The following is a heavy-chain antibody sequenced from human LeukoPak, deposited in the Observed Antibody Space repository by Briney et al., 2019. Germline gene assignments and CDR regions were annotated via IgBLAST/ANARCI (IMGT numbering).Heavy chain of an antibody. D-gene: IGHD3-10*01. CDR3: AREAPIVLWFGTNGSNWFDP. CDR1: GYTFTGYY. CDR2: INPNSGGT. J-gene: IGHJ5*02. V-gene: IGHV1-2*02. Sequence: ASVKVSCKASGYTFTGYYMHWVRQAPGQGLEWMGWINPNSGGTNYAQKFQGRVTMTRDTSISTAYMELSRLRSDDTAVYYCAREAPIVLWFGTNGSNWFDPWGQGTLVTVSS.